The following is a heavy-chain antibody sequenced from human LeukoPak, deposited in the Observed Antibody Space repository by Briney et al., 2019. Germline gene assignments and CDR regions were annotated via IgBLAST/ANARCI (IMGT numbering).Heavy chain of an antibody. J-gene: IGHJ3*02. CDR2: ISSSSSYI. V-gene: IGHV3-21*04. CDR3: ARDRGSSGWYSDAFDI. CDR1: GFTFSSYS. Sequence: GGSLRLSCAASGFTFSSYSMNWVRQAPGKGLEWVSSISSSSSYIYYADSVKGRFTISRDNAKNSLYLQMNSLRAEDTALYYCARDRGSSGWYSDAFDIWGQGTMVTVSS. D-gene: IGHD6-19*01.